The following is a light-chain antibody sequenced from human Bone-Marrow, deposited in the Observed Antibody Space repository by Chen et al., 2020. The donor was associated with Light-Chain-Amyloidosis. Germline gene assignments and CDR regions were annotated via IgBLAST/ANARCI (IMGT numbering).Light chain of an antibody. CDR1: QSVSNK. V-gene: IGKV3-11*01. Sequence: EILLTQSPATLSLSPGDRATLSCRANQSVSNKLAWYQQIRGQAPRLLIYDASNKAAGVPARLSGSGSGTDFTLTISNLEPGDFAGYYCQQRRSWPYTLGRRT. J-gene: IGKJ2*01. CDR3: QQRRSWPYT. CDR2: DAS.